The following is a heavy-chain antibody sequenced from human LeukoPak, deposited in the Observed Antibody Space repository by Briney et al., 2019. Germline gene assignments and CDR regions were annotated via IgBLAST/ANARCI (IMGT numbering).Heavy chain of an antibody. J-gene: IGHJ4*02. CDR3: CMGFGYFDY. D-gene: IGHD3-3*01. CDR1: GGSFSGYF. CDR2: ISHSGST. V-gene: IGHV4-34*01. Sequence: SETLSLTCAVYGGSFSGYFWTWIRQPPGKGLEWIGEISHSGSTNYNPSLKSRVTISVDTSKNQFSLKLSSVTAADTAVYYCCMGFGYFDYWGQGTLVTVSS.